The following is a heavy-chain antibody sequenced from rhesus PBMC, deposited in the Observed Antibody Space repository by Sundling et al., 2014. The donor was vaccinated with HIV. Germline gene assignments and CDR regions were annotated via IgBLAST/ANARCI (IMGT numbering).Heavy chain of an antibody. CDR1: GFTFSTYA. CDR2: INSGGDTT. D-gene: IGHD1-44*01. CDR3: AKSPYISFDY. Sequence: EVQLVETGGGLVQPGGSLKVSCAASGFTFSTYAMSWVRQAPGKGLEWVSLINSGGDTTYYADSVKGRFTISRDNSKNTLSLQMNSLRPEDTAVYYCAKSPYISFDYWGQGVLVTVSS. J-gene: IGHJ4*01. V-gene: IGHV3-103*01.